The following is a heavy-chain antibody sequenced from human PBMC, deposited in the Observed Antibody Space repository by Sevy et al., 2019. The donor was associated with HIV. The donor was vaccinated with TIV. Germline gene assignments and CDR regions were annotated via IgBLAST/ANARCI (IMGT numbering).Heavy chain of an antibody. J-gene: IGHJ6*02. V-gene: IGHV3-30*18. CDR3: AKDTSDYGDYGGTYYFGMDV. Sequence: GGFLRLSCAASGFTFSSYGMHWVRQAPGKGLEWVAVISYDGSNKYYADSVKGRFTISRDNSKNTLYLQMNSLRAEDTAVYYCAKDTSDYGDYGGTYYFGMDVWGQGTTVTVSS. D-gene: IGHD4-17*01. CDR2: ISYDGSNK. CDR1: GFTFSSYG.